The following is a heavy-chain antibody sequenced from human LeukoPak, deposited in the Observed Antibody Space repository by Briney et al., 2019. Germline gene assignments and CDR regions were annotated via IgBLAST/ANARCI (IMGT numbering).Heavy chain of an antibody. D-gene: IGHD6-13*01. V-gene: IGHV4-39*07. CDR1: GGSISSSSYY. CDR2: IYYSGST. Sequence: SETLSLTCTVSGGSISSSSYYWGWIRQPPGKGLEWIGSIYYSGSTYYNPSLKSRVTISVDTSKNQFSLKLSSVTAADTAVYYCARGMADSSSWDDAFDIWGQGTMVTVSS. J-gene: IGHJ3*02. CDR3: ARGMADSSSWDDAFDI.